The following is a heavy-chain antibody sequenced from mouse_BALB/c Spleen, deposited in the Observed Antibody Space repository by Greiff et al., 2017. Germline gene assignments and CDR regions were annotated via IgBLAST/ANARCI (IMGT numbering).Heavy chain of an antibody. CDR2: ISYSGST. CDR3: ARSGGNYRTWFAY. J-gene: IGHJ3*01. Sequence: EVKLQESGPGLVKPSQSLSLTCTVTGYSITSDYAWNWIRQFPGNKLEWMGYISYSGSTSYNPSLKSRISITRDTSKNQFFLQLNSVTTEDTATYYCARSGGNYRTWFAYWGQGTLVTVSA. V-gene: IGHV3-2*02. D-gene: IGHD2-1*01. CDR1: GYSITSDYA.